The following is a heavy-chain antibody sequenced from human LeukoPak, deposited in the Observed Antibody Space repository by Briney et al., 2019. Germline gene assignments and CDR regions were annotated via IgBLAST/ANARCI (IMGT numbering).Heavy chain of an antibody. CDR1: GGSFSSYY. CDR2: IYTSGST. J-gene: IGHJ5*02. Sequence: PSETLSLTCAVYGGSFSSYYWSWIRQPAGKGLEWIGRIYTSGSTNYNPSLKSRVTMSVDTSKNQFSLKLSSVTAADTAVYYCARDRGYYDSSGYGNWFDPWGQGTLVTVSS. V-gene: IGHV4-4*07. D-gene: IGHD3-22*01. CDR3: ARDRGYYDSSGYGNWFDP.